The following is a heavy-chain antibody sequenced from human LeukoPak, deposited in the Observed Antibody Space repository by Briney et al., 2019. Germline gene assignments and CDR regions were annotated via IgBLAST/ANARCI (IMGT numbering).Heavy chain of an antibody. J-gene: IGHJ6*03. CDR1: GFTVSSNY. CDR2: IKEDGSEK. D-gene: IGHD6-13*01. Sequence: GGSLRLSCAASGFTVSSNYMSWVRQAPGKGLEWVANIKEDGSEKYYVDSVKGRFTISRDNAKNSVSLQMNSLRAEDTAVYYCARRGQQSLYYYYLYMDVWGKGTTVTVSS. CDR3: ARRGQQSLYYYYLYMDV. V-gene: IGHV3-7*03.